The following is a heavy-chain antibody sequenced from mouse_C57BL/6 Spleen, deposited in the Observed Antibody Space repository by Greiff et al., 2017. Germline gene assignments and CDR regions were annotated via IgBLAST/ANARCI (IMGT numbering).Heavy chain of an antibody. Sequence: QVQLQQSGAALVKPGASVKISCKASGYAFSSYWLNWVKQRPGKGLEWIGQIYPGDGDTNYNGKFKGKATLTADKSSSTAYMQLSSLTSEDSAVYFCARSYYGYDVDYAMDYWGQGTSVTVSS. J-gene: IGHJ4*01. CDR3: ARSYYGYDVDYAMDY. CDR2: IYPGDGDT. CDR1: GYAFSSYW. V-gene: IGHV1-80*01. D-gene: IGHD2-9*01.